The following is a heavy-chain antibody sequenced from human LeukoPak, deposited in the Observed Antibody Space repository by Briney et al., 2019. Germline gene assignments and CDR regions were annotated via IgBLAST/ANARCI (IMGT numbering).Heavy chain of an antibody. CDR3: ARDRDYYGSGSNFDY. Sequence: SETLSLTCTVSGGSISSYYWSWIRQPPGKGLEWIGYIYYSGSTNYNPSLKSRVTISVDTSKNQFSLKLSSVTAADTAVYYCARDRDYYGSGSNFDYWGQGTLVTISS. CDR1: GGSISSYY. V-gene: IGHV4-59*01. J-gene: IGHJ4*02. D-gene: IGHD3-10*01. CDR2: IYYSGST.